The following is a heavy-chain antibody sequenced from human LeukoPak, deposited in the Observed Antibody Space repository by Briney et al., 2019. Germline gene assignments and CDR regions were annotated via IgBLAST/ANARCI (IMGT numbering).Heavy chain of an antibody. V-gene: IGHV4-59*01. CDR3: ATLHVGATSPLFDY. Sequence: SETVSLPCTVSGGSISSYYWSWIRQPPGKGLEWIGYIYYSGSTNYNPSLKSRVTISVDTSKNQFSLKLSSVTAADTAVYYCATLHVGATSPLFDYWGQGTLVTVSS. CDR2: IYYSGST. D-gene: IGHD1-26*01. CDR1: GGSISSYY. J-gene: IGHJ4*02.